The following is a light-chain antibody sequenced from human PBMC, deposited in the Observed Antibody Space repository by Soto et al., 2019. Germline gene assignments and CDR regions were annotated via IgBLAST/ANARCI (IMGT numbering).Light chain of an antibody. V-gene: IGKV3-20*01. CDR2: GAS. CDR1: QSVSSSS. J-gene: IGKJ3*01. CDR3: QQYGSSFT. Sequence: EIVLTQSPGTLSLSPGERATLSCRASQSVSSSSLAWYQQQPGQAPRLLIYGASNRATGIPDRCSCSGSGTDFTLTISRLEPEDFAVDYGQQYGSSFTFGPGTKVYVK.